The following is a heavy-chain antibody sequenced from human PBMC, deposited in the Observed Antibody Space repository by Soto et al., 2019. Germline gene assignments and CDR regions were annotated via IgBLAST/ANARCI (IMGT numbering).Heavy chain of an antibody. Sequence: QVQLVQSGAEVKKPGSSVKVSCKASGGTFSSYTISWVRQAPGQGLEWMGRIIPILGIANYAQKFQGRVTITADKSTSTAYMELSSLRSEDTAVYYCGYCSGGSCYDHWFDPWGQGTLVTVSS. V-gene: IGHV1-69*02. D-gene: IGHD2-15*01. J-gene: IGHJ5*02. CDR2: IIPILGIA. CDR1: GGTFSSYT. CDR3: GYCSGGSCYDHWFDP.